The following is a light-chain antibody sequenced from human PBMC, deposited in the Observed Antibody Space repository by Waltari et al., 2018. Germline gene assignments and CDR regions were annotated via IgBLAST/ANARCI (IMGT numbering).Light chain of an antibody. Sequence: QSVLTQPPSASGTPGQRVTISCSGSTSNIGSNYVYWYQQLPGRAPKVFIYRNNPRPAGIPDRFAGSQSGSSACPSISGLRCEDEADYYCASWDDSLSGVVFGGGTKLTVL. CDR2: RNN. V-gene: IGLV1-47*01. J-gene: IGLJ2*01. CDR3: ASWDDSLSGVV. CDR1: TSNIGSNY.